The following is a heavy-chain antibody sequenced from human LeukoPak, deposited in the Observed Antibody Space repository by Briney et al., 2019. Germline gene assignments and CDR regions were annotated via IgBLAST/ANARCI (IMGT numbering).Heavy chain of an antibody. Sequence: SVKVSCKSSGYTFTGYYLHWVRQAPGQGLEWMGGIIPIFGTANYAQKFQGRVTITADESTSTAYMELSSLRSEDTAVYYCARAQYYYGSEDWFDPWGQGTLVTVSS. D-gene: IGHD3-10*01. CDR1: GYTFTGYY. CDR3: ARAQYYYGSEDWFDP. V-gene: IGHV1-69*13. CDR2: IIPIFGTA. J-gene: IGHJ5*02.